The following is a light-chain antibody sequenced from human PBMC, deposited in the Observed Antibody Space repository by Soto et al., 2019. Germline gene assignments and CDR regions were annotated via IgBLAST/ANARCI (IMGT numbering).Light chain of an antibody. J-gene: IGKJ1*01. CDR3: HQYNDWPRT. V-gene: IGKV3-15*01. Sequence: EMVMTQSPATLSVSPGERATLSCRASQSVGSMLAWFQQKPGQAPRLLIYGISTRATGIPARFSGSGSGTEFTLTISSLQSEDFAVYYCHQYNDWPRTFGQGTKVEIK. CDR1: QSVGSM. CDR2: GIS.